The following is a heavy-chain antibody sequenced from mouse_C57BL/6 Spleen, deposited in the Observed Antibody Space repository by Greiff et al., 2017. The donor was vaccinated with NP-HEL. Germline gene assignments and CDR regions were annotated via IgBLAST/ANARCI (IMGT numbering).Heavy chain of an antibody. CDR1: GYTFTSYW. Sequence: QVQLQQSGAELVKPGASVKLSCKASGYTFTSYWMQWVKQRPGQGLEWIGEIDPSDSYTNYNQKFKGKATLTVEPSSSTAYMQLSSLTSEDSAVYYCARDYYGNYAWFAYWGQGTLVTVSA. CDR2: IDPSDSYT. V-gene: IGHV1-50*01. J-gene: IGHJ3*01. CDR3: ARDYYGNYAWFAY. D-gene: IGHD2-1*01.